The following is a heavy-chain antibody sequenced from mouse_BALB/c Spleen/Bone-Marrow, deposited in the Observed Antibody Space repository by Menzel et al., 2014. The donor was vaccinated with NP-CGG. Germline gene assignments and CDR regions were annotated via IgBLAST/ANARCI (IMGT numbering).Heavy chain of an antibody. CDR1: GFTFTDYY. J-gene: IGHJ4*01. CDR2: IRNKANGYTT. V-gene: IGHV7-3*02. D-gene: IGHD1-2*01. CDR3: AVRGITTATGAMDY. Sequence: EVKVVESGGGLVQPGGSLRLSCATPGFTFTDYYMSWVRQPPGKALEWLGFIRNKANGYTTEYSASVKGRFTISRDNSHSILYLQMNTLRAEDSATYYCAVRGITTATGAMDYWGQGTSVTVSS.